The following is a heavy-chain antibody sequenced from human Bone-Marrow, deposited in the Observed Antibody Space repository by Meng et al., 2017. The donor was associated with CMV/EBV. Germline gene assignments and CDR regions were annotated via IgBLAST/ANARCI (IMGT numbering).Heavy chain of an antibody. CDR3: ARGSDGSSSSAWFEP. V-gene: IGHV4-38-2*02. CDR2: IYHSGST. Sequence: SETLSLTCTVSGYSISSGYYWGWIRQPPGKGLEWIGSIYHSGSTYYNPSLKSRVTISVDTSKNQFSLKLSSVTAADTAVYYCARGSDGSSSSAWFEPWGQGTLVTVSS. CDR1: GYSISSGYY. J-gene: IGHJ5*02. D-gene: IGHD6-6*01.